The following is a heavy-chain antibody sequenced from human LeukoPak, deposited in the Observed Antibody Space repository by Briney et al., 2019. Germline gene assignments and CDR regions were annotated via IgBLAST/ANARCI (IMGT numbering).Heavy chain of an antibody. D-gene: IGHD6-6*01. CDR2: IIPIFGTA. CDR3: ARVEALYHLPTH. CDR1: GGTFSSYA. Sequence: SVKVSCKASGGTFSSYAISWVRQAPGQGLGWMGGIIPIFGTANYAQKFQGRVTITADESTSTAYMELTRLRSDDTAFYYCARVEALYHLPTHWGQGTLVTVSS. J-gene: IGHJ4*02. V-gene: IGHV1-69*13.